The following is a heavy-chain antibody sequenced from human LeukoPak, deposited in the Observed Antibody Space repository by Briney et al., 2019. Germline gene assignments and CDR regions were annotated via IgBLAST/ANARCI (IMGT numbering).Heavy chain of an antibody. CDR1: GYSFTSYW. V-gene: IGHV5-51*01. Sequence: GESLKISWKGSGYSFTSYWIGWVRQMPGKGLGWMGITYPGDSDTRYSPSFQGQVTISADKSISTAYLQWSSLKASDTAMYYCARECSSTSCYGWGQGTLVTVSS. CDR2: TYPGDSDT. CDR3: ARECSSTSCYG. D-gene: IGHD2-2*01. J-gene: IGHJ4*02.